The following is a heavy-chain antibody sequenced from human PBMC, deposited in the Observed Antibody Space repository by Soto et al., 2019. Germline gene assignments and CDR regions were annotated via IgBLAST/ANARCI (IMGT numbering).Heavy chain of an antibody. CDR1: GYTFCSYG. CDR2: ISGYNGKT. V-gene: IGHV1-18*01. CDR3: ARTGDISVASGNFDY. D-gene: IGHD6-19*01. Sequence: QVQLVQSGAEVKKPGASVKVSCKASGYTFCSYGISWVRQAPGQGLEWMGWISGYNGKTNYAQELQGRVTMTTETSTRIAYMELRSLRSDDTAVYYCARTGDISVASGNFDYWGQGTLVTVSS. J-gene: IGHJ4*02.